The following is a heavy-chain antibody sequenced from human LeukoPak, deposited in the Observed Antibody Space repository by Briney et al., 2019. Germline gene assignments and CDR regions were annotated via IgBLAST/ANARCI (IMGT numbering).Heavy chain of an antibody. CDR3: ARDLSYSSAPLPFYYFDY. J-gene: IGHJ4*02. CDR1: GFTFSSYS. Sequence: PGGSLRLSCAASGFTFSSYSMNWVRQAPGKGRECLSSISSSSSYIYYADSVKGRFTISRDNAKNSLYLQMNSLRAEDTAVYYCARDLSYSSAPLPFYYFDYWGQGTLVTVSS. D-gene: IGHD6-19*01. CDR2: ISSSSSYI. V-gene: IGHV3-21*01.